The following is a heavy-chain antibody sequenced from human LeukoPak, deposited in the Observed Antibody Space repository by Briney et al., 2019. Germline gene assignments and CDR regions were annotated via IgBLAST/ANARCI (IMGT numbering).Heavy chain of an antibody. Sequence: PSETLSLTCTVSGGSISSYYWIWIRQPPGKGLEWIGHIYYSGTTNYNPSLKSRVTISVDTSKNQFSLKLSSVTAADTAVYYCARRFSSGYYYMDVWGKGTTVTVSS. J-gene: IGHJ6*03. V-gene: IGHV4-59*01. CDR1: GGSISSYY. CDR3: ARRFSSGYYYMDV. D-gene: IGHD3-10*01. CDR2: IYYSGTT.